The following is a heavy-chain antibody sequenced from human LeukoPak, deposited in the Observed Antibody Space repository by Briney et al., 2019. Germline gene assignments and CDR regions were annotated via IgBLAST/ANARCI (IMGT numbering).Heavy chain of an antibody. Sequence: QGSATLSLTCIGFGLSMSIGSYDGTGVRQPAGEGVECIGRLYTSGSTPYIPSPKNQVTISVDTSRHQSARQLGSVTAADTAVYYWAREGGSMVWEVIFNYGGKGHLFPFSS. J-gene: IGHJ4*02. CDR2: LYTSGST. V-gene: IGHV4-61*02. CDR3: AREGGSMVWEVIFNY. CDR1: GLSMSIGSYD. D-gene: IGHD3-10*01.